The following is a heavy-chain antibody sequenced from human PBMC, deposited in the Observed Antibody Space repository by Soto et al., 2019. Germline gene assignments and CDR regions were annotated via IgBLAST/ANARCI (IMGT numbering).Heavy chain of an antibody. CDR3: AKDAGRYIPPDY. D-gene: IGHD2-2*02. CDR2: ISGSGGTT. V-gene: IGHV3-23*01. Sequence: WGSVRLSGADARCAYTSGRRIWVRQAPGKGLEWVSAISGSGGTTFYADSVKGRFTISRDNSKNTLYLQMNSLRAEDTAVYYCAKDAGRYIPPDYWGQGTLVTVSS. CDR1: RCAYTSGR. J-gene: IGHJ4*02.